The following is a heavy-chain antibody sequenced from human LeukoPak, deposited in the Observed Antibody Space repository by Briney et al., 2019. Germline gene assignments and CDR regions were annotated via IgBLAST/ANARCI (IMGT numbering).Heavy chain of an antibody. D-gene: IGHD3-22*01. V-gene: IGHV4-39*02. Sequence: SETLSLTCTVSGGSISSSSSYWGWIRQPPGNGLEWIGSIYYSGSTYYNPSIMSRVTISVDTSKSEFSLKLRSVTAADTAVYYCAREQYYYDSSGPQYWYFDLWGRGTLVTVSS. CDR2: IYYSGST. CDR1: GGSISSSSSY. J-gene: IGHJ2*01. CDR3: AREQYYYDSSGPQYWYFDL.